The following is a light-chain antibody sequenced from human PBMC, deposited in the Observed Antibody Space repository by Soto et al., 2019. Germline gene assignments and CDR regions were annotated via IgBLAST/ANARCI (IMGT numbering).Light chain of an antibody. CDR2: DVS. CDR3: SSYTSSSTLVYV. J-gene: IGLJ1*01. V-gene: IGLV2-14*03. CDR1: SSDVGGYNY. Sequence: QSALTQPASVSGSPGQSITISCTGTSSDVGGYNYVSWYQQHPGKAPKLIIYDVSNRPSGVPNRFSGSKSGNTASLTISGLQAEDEAEYYCSSYTSSSTLVYVFGTGTKLTVL.